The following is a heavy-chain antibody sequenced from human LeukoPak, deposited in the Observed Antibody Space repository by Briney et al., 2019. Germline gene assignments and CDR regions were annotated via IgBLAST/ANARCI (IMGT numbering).Heavy chain of an antibody. D-gene: IGHD3-10*01. CDR1: GFTVSNNY. J-gene: IGHJ4*02. V-gene: IGHV3-66*01. Sequence: GGFLRLSCTASGFTVSNNYMSWVRQAPGKGLEWVSVIYSGGSTSYAESVKGRFTISRDNSKNTLYLQMNSLRAEDTAVYYCARDFGGIGHFDYWGQGTLVTVSS. CDR3: ARDFGGIGHFDY. CDR2: IYSGGST.